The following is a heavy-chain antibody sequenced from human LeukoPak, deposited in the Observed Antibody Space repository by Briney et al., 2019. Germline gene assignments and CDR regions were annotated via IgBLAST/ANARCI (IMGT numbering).Heavy chain of an antibody. CDR3: AKSPKSPAISMVRGVSSYNYYMDV. D-gene: IGHD3-10*01. CDR2: IRYDGSNK. V-gene: IGHV3-30*02. Sequence: GGSLRLSCAASGFTFSSYDIHWVRQAPGRGLEWVAFIRYDGSNKYYADSVKGRFTISRDNSKNTLYLQMNSLRVEDTAVYYCAKSPKSPAISMVRGVSSYNYYMDVWGTGTTVTISS. CDR1: GFTFSSYD. J-gene: IGHJ6*03.